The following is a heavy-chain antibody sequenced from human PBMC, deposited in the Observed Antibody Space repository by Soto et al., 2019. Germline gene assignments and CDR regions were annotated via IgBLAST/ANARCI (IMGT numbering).Heavy chain of an antibody. CDR1: GFTFSSYA. J-gene: IGHJ4*02. V-gene: IGHV3-30*09. CDR2: ISYDGSNK. D-gene: IGHD4-4*01. Sequence: PGGSLRLSCAASGFTFSSYAMHWVRQAPGKGLEWVAVISYDGSNKYYYKDSIKGRFAVSRDNSKNTVFLQMSTLRAEDTATYYCARDRGYGGNYVFDFWGLGTLVTVSS. CDR3: ARDRGYGGNYVFDF.